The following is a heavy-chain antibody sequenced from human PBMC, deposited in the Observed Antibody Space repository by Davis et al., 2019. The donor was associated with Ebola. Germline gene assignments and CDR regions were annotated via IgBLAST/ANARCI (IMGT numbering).Heavy chain of an antibody. Sequence: PGGSLRLSCAASGFTFSSYWMSWVRQAPGKGLEWVANIKQDGSEKYYVDSVKGRFTISRDNAKNSLYLQMNSLRAEDTAVYYCARGYNWNDVWIFDYWGQGTLVTVSS. CDR1: GFTFSSYW. CDR3: ARGYNWNDVWIFDY. D-gene: IGHD1-1*01. V-gene: IGHV3-7*04. J-gene: IGHJ4*02. CDR2: IKQDGSEK.